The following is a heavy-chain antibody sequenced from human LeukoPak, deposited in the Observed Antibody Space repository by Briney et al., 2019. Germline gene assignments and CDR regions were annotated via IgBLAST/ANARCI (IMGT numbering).Heavy chain of an antibody. V-gene: IGHV4-59*08. D-gene: IGHD5-12*01. Sequence: SETLSLTCSVSGGSISSYYWSWIRQPPGKGLEWIGYIFYSGSTNYNPSLKSRGTISVDTSKNQFSLRLCSVTAADTAVYYCARGDAVATITDYWGQGTLVTVSS. CDR1: GGSISSYY. J-gene: IGHJ4*02. CDR2: IFYSGST. CDR3: ARGDAVATITDY.